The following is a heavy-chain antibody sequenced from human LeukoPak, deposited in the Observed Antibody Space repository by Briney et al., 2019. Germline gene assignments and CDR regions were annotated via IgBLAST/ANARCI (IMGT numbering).Heavy chain of an antibody. J-gene: IGHJ4*02. V-gene: IGHV3-23*01. D-gene: IGHD5-24*01. CDR1: GFTFSTYA. Sequence: GGSLRLSCTASGFTFSTYAMNWVRQAPGKGLEWVSGVSGSGVSTYYADSVKGRFTISRDKSKNTLYLQMNSLRVEDTAVYYCAKDWARDGYNYPDHWGQGTLVTVSS. CDR3: AKDWARDGYNYPDH. CDR2: VSGSGVST.